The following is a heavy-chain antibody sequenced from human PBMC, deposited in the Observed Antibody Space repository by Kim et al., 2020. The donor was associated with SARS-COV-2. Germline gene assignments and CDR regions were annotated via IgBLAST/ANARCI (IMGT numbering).Heavy chain of an antibody. CDR3: ARDRGIVATGYYYYYGMDV. J-gene: IGHJ6*02. V-gene: IGHV3-11*06. Sequence: GRFTIYRDNAKNSLYLQMNSLRAEDTAVYYCARDRGIVATGYYYYYGMDVWGQGTTVTVSS. D-gene: IGHD5-12*01.